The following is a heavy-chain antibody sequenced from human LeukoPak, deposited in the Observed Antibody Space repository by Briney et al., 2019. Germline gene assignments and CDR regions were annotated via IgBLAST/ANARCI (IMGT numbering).Heavy chain of an antibody. J-gene: IGHJ6*02. CDR1: GFTFSSYG. CDR3: ARDNVIRGVTVYHYYYGMDV. Sequence: GGSLRLSCAASGFTFSSYGMHWVRQAPGKGLEWVAVMSYDGSTQIYADSVRGRFTISRDNSKNTLFLQMNSLRGDDTAVYYCARDNVIRGVTVYHYYYGMDVWGQGTTVTVSS. V-gene: IGHV3-30*19. CDR2: MSYDGSTQ. D-gene: IGHD3-10*01.